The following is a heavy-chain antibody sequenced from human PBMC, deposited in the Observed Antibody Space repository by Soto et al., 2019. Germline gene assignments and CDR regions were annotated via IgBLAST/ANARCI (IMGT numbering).Heavy chain of an antibody. CDR3: AKVRYSSTMGYYSGMDV. D-gene: IGHD2-2*01. Sequence: SVKVSCKASRVAFSKFIVTWVRQAPGLGLEWVGGIIPIFGTANYAQKFQGRVTITADESTSTSYMEVNNLRSEDTAVYYCAKVRYSSTMGYYSGMDVWGQGTTVTVSS. CDR1: RVAFSKFI. CDR2: IIPIFGTA. J-gene: IGHJ6*02. V-gene: IGHV1-69*13.